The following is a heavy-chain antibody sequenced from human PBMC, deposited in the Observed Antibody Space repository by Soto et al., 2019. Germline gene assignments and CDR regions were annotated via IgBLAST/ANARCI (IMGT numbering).Heavy chain of an antibody. CDR1: GFTFSDCY. CDR2: ISNSGDTI. CDR3: ARVSPSIGWYADGFDV. Sequence: QVQLVESGGGLVKPGGSLRLSCAASGFTFSDCYMNWIRQAPGKGLEWISYISNSGDTIYYADSVKGRFTISRNNAKNSLYLQMNSLRAEDTALYYCARVSPSIGWYADGFDVWGQGTMVTVSS. J-gene: IGHJ3*01. V-gene: IGHV3-11*01. D-gene: IGHD6-19*01.